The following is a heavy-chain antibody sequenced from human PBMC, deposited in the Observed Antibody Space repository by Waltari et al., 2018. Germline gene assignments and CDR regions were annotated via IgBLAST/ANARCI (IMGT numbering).Heavy chain of an antibody. D-gene: IGHD3-3*01. CDR3: ATSPLRFLEWVNWFDP. J-gene: IGHJ5*02. V-gene: IGHV1-69-2*01. CDR2: FDPEDGET. CDR1: GYTFTDYY. Sequence: EVQLVQSGAEVKKPGATVKISCKASGYTFTDYYMHWVQQAPGKGLEWMGGFDPEDGETIYAEKFQGRVTITADTSTDTAYMELTSLRSEDTAVYYCATSPLRFLEWVNWFDPWGQGTLVTVSS.